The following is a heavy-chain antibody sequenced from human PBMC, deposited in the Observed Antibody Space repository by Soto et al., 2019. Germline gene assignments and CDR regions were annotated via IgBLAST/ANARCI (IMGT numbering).Heavy chain of an antibody. V-gene: IGHV6-1*01. CDR1: GDSVSSNSAA. CDR2: TYYRSKWYN. Sequence: SQTLSLTCAISGDSVSSNSAAWNWIRQSPSRGLEWLGRTYYRSKWYNDYAVSVKSRITINPDTSKNQFSLQLNSVTPEDTAVYYCARAHRQNGSYYFDAFDIWGQGTMVTVSS. CDR3: ARAHRQNGSYYFDAFDI. J-gene: IGHJ3*02. D-gene: IGHD1-26*01.